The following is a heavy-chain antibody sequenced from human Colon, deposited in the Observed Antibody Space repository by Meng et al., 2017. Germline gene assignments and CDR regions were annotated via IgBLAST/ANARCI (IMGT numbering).Heavy chain of an antibody. Sequence: VQRQESGPGLVRPSGTLSLTCTVSGGSVISNSYYWSWIRQPLGKGLEWIGFIYYSGSTNYNPSLKSRVTISVDTSKNQFSLKVSSVTAADTAVYYCARDSGYDKNWFDPWGQGTLVTVSS. CDR1: GGSVISNSYY. CDR3: ARDSGYDKNWFDP. J-gene: IGHJ5*02. D-gene: IGHD5-12*01. CDR2: IYYSGST. V-gene: IGHV4-61*01.